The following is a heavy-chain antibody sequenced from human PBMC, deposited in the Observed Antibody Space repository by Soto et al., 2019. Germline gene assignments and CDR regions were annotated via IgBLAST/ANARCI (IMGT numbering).Heavy chain of an antibody. CDR3: ARREGEQLATTPFDY. J-gene: IGHJ4*02. V-gene: IGHV1-69*12. CDR1: GGTVSSYA. CDR2: IIPIFGTA. Sequence: QVQLVQSGAEVKKPGSSVKVSCKASGGTVSSYAISWVRQAPGQGLEWMGGIIPIFGTANYAQKFQGRVTITAGESTSTAYMELSSLRSEDTAVYYCARREGEQLATTPFDYWGQGTLVTVSS. D-gene: IGHD6-6*01.